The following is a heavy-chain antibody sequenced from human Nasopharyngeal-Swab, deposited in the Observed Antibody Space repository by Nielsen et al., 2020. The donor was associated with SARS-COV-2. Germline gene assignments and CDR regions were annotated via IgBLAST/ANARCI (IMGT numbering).Heavy chain of an antibody. V-gene: IGHV4-31*03. J-gene: IGHJ6*02. CDR3: ARAPSVYYYGMDV. CDR2: IYYSGST. Sequence: SETLSLTCTVPGGSISSGGYYWSWIRQHPGKGLEWIGYIYYSGSTYYNPYLKSRVTISVDTSKNQFSLKMSSVTAADTAVYYCARAPSVYYYGMDVWGQGTTVTVSS. CDR1: GGSISSGGYY.